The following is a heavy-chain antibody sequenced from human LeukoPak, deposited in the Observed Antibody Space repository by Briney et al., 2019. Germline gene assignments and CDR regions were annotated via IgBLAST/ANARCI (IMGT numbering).Heavy chain of an antibody. D-gene: IGHD4-17*01. CDR2: IYNSGST. J-gene: IGHJ4*02. CDR1: GGSLSSSSYY. CDR3: ARLYGDYTNYFDY. V-gene: IGHV4-39*01. Sequence: SGTLCLTCTVSGGSLSSSSYYCGSVRQPPGKGLEWVGSIYNSGSTYYNPPLKSRVTIYVDTPTNQFSLKLSSVTAADTAVYYCARLYGDYTNYFDYWGQGTLVTVSS.